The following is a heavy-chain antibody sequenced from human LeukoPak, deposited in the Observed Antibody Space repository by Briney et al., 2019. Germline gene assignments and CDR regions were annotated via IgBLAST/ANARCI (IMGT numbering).Heavy chain of an antibody. J-gene: IGHJ4*02. D-gene: IGHD1-26*01. CDR2: ISYDGSNK. Sequence: PGGSLRLSCAAAGVTFSSYAMHWVRQAPGKGLEWVAVISYDGSNKYYADSVKGRFTISRDNSKNTLYLQMNSLRAEDTAVYYCARDGAQWELLDTFDYWGQGTLVTVSS. V-gene: IGHV3-30-3*01. CDR3: ARDGAQWELLDTFDY. CDR1: GVTFSSYA.